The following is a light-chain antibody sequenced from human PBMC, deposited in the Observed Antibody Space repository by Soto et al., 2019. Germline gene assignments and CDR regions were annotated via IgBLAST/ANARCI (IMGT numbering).Light chain of an antibody. CDR2: DTY. V-gene: IGKV3-15*01. CDR1: QSLNSN. Sequence: IVLTQSPGTLSLSPGESATLSCRASQSLNSNLAWYQQKPGQAPRLVIYDTYTRATGVPGRFSGSGSGTEFTLTISSLQSEDFAVYYCQQYNNWFSITFGQGTRLEIK. CDR3: QQYNNWFSIT. J-gene: IGKJ5*01.